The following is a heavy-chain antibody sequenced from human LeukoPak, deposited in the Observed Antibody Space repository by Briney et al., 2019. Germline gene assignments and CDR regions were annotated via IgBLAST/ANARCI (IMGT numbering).Heavy chain of an antibody. CDR3: ARDLSGYPDSVDI. D-gene: IGHD3-3*01. J-gene: IGHJ3*02. Sequence: KPSETLSVTCTVSGGSISSYYWSWIRQPAGKGLEWIGRIYSRGSANSNPALISRVTMSVDTSKNQFSLKLSSVTAADTAVYYCARDLSGYPDSVDIWGQGTMVTVSS. CDR1: GGSISSYY. V-gene: IGHV4-4*07. CDR2: IYSRGSA.